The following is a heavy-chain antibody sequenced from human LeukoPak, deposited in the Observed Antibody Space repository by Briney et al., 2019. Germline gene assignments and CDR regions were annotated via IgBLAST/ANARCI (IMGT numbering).Heavy chain of an antibody. J-gene: IGHJ4*02. V-gene: IGHV3-23*01. Sequence: GGSLRLSCAASDFTFSIYAMSWVRQAPRKGLEWVPAISGSGDNTYYADSVKGRFTVSRDNSKNTLYLRMNSLRAEDTAVYYCAKDWASSGWSHFDYWGQGTLVTVSS. D-gene: IGHD6-13*01. CDR2: ISGSGDNT. CDR1: DFTFSIYA. CDR3: AKDWASSGWSHFDY.